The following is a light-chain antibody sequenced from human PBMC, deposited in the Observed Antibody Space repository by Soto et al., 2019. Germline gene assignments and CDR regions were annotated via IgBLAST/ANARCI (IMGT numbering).Light chain of an antibody. CDR2: DVS. CDR3: SSYTSSSIDYV. CDR1: SSDVGGYNY. V-gene: IGLV2-14*01. Sequence: QYALTQPASVSGSPGQSITISCTGTSSDVGGYNYVSWYQQHPGKAPKLMIYDVSNRPSGVSNRFSCSKSGNTASLTISGLQAEDEADYYCSSYTSSSIDYVSGTGTKLTV. J-gene: IGLJ1*01.